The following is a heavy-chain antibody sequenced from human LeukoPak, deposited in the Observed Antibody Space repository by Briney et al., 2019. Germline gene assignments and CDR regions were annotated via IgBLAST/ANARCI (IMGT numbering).Heavy chain of an antibody. V-gene: IGHV3-23*01. Sequence: GGSLRLSCAASGFTFSSYAMSWVRQAPGKGLEWVSTISGSGAYTYYADSVKGRFTISRDNSKNTLYLQMNSLRAEDTAVYYCARYFASGSYYKLPHWGQGTLVTVSS. CDR1: GFTFSSYA. J-gene: IGHJ1*01. CDR3: ARYFASGSYYKLPH. D-gene: IGHD3-10*01. CDR2: ISGSGAYT.